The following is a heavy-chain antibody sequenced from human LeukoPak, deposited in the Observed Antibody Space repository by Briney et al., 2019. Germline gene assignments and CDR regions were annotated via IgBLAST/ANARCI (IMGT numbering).Heavy chain of an antibody. J-gene: IGHJ4*02. CDR3: AKDKDDACGI. D-gene: IGHD5-24*01. CDR2: SNPNNGGT. CDR1: GYTVTDYY. V-gene: IGHV1-2*02. Sequence: ASVNVSYKAFGYTVTDYYMHGVRQAPGQGLEWVGWSNPNNGGTNYAQKFQGRVTMTRDPAISTAYLELNSLRTDDPAIYYFAKDKDDACGIWGQGTLVTVSS.